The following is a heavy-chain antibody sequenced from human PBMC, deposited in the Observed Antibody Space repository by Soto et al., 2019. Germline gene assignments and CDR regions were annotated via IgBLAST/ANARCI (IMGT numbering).Heavy chain of an antibody. Sequence: ASVKVSCKASGYTFTSYGISWVRQAPGQGLEWMGWISAYNGNTNYAQKLQGRVTMTTDTSTSTAYMELRSLRSDDTAVYYCVSSNDNGNKRYYWGQRTLVTVSS. D-gene: IGHD4-4*01. CDR2: ISAYNGNT. V-gene: IGHV1-18*01. J-gene: IGHJ4*02. CDR1: GYTFTSYG. CDR3: VSSNDNGNKRYY.